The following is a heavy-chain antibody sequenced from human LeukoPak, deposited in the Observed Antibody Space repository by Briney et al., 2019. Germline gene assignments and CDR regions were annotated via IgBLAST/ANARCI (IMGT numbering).Heavy chain of an antibody. J-gene: IGHJ4*02. CDR3: AKGTWL. CDR2: IGGSDSTR. V-gene: IGHV3-48*03. D-gene: IGHD5-12*01. Sequence: PGGSLRLSCVASGFTFSSYEMNWVRQAPGKGLEWVSYIGGSDSTRYYADSVKGRFTISRDNAKKSLYLQMNSLRAEDTAVYYCAKGTWLRGQGTLVTVSS. CDR1: GFTFSSYE.